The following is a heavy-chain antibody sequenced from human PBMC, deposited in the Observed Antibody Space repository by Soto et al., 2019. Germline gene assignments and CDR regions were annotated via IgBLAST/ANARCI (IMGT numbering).Heavy chain of an antibody. CDR3: ARGMEIRRKGYCSSTSCYMRGGWFDP. D-gene: IGHD2-2*02. CDR1: GGTFSSYA. CDR2: IIPIFGTE. Sequence: SVKVSCKASGGTFSSYAISGVRQAPGQGLEWMGGIIPIFGTENYAQKFQGRVTITADESTSKAYMELSSLRSEETAVYYCARGMEIRRKGYCSSTSCYMRGGWFDPWGQGTLVTVSS. V-gene: IGHV1-69*13. J-gene: IGHJ5*02.